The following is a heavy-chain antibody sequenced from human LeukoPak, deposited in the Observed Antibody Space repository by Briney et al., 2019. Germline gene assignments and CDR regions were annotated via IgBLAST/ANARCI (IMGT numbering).Heavy chain of an antibody. CDR3: ARHVRPQVLLWFGESKD. V-gene: IGHV4-38-2*01. D-gene: IGHD3-10*01. Sequence: SETLSLTCAVSGYSISSGYYWGWIRQPPGKGLEWIGGIYHSGSTYYNPSLKSRVTISVDTSKNQFSLKLSSVTAADTAVYYCARHVRPQVLLWFGESKDWGQGTLVTVSS. CDR1: GYSISSGYY. CDR2: IYHSGST. J-gene: IGHJ4*02.